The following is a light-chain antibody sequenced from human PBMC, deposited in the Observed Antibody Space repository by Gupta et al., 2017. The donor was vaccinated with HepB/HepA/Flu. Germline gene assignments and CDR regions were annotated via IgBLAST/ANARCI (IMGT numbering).Light chain of an antibody. CDR3: QVWDSSSDHVV. CDR2: SDS. Sequence: SYVLTQPPSVSVAAGKTARITCGGNNIGSKSVHWYQQKPGQAPVLVIYSDSDRHSGFPERFTGSNSGNTATLTISRVEAGDEADYYCQVWDSSSDHVVFGGGTKLTVL. J-gene: IGLJ2*01. V-gene: IGLV3-21*04. CDR1: NIGSKS.